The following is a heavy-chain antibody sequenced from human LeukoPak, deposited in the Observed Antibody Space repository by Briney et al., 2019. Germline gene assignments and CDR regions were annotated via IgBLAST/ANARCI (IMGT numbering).Heavy chain of an antibody. Sequence: PSETLSLTCTVSGGSISPYYWNWIRQPPGKGLEWIGYIYYSGSTNYNPSLKSRVTISVDTSKNQFSLQLNSVTPEDTAVYYCARETDDSSPLFFDYWGQGTLVTVSS. D-gene: IGHD3-22*01. CDR1: GGSISPYY. J-gene: IGHJ4*02. CDR3: ARETDDSSPLFFDY. CDR2: IYYSGST. V-gene: IGHV4-59*12.